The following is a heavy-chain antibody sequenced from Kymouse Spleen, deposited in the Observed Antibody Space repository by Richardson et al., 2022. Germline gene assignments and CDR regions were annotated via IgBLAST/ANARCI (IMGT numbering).Heavy chain of an antibody. V-gene: IGHV1-18*01. J-gene: IGHJ6*02. CDR1: GYTFTSYG. CDR3: ARDDNWNYVYYYYYYGMDV. D-gene: IGHD1-7*01. CDR2: ISAYNGNT. Sequence: QVQLVQSGAEVKKPGASVKVSCKASGYTFTSYGISWVRQAPGQGLEWMGWISAYNGNTNYAQKLQGRVTMTTDTSTSTAYMELRSLRSDDTAVYYCARDDNWNYVYYYYYYGMDVWGQGTTVTVSS.